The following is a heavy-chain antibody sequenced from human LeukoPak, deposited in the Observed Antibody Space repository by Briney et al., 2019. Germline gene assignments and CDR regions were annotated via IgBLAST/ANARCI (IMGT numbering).Heavy chain of an antibody. D-gene: IGHD2-2*01. CDR1: GGTFSSYA. J-gene: IGHJ4*02. CDR3: ARSGCSSTSCYGDY. V-gene: IGHV1-69*04. Sequence: SVKVSCKASGGTFSSYAISWVRQAPGQGLEWMGRIIPILGIANYAQKFQGRVTITADKSTSTAYMELSSLRSDDTAVYYCARSGCSSTSCYGDYWGQGTLVTVSS. CDR2: IIPILGIA.